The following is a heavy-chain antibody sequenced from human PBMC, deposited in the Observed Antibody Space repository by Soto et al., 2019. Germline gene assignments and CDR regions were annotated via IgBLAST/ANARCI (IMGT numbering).Heavy chain of an antibody. CDR2: IKSKTDGETT. V-gene: IGHV3-15*07. Sequence: EVQLVESGGGLVKPGGSLRLSCAASGFSFHDAWMNWVRQAPGKGLEWVGRIKSKTDGETTDYAAPVKGRFSVSRDDSKNTLYLQMNSLKAEDTAVYYCTADLIGTYYSPYDYWGQGILVTFSS. D-gene: IGHD3-10*01. CDR1: GFSFHDAW. CDR3: TADLIGTYYSPYDY. J-gene: IGHJ4*02.